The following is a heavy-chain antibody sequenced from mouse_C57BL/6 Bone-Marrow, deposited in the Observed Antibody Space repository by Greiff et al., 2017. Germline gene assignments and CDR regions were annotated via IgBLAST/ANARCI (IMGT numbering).Heavy chain of an antibody. Sequence: QVHVKQPGAELVKPGASVKVSCKASGYTFTSYWLHWVKQRPGQGLEWIGRIHPSDSDTNYNQKFKGKATLTVDKSSSTAYMQLSSLTSEDSAVYYCAMQYYGSSGAWFAYWGQGTLVTVSA. CDR1: GYTFTSYW. CDR2: IHPSDSDT. D-gene: IGHD1-1*01. J-gene: IGHJ3*01. CDR3: AMQYYGSSGAWFAY. V-gene: IGHV1-74*01.